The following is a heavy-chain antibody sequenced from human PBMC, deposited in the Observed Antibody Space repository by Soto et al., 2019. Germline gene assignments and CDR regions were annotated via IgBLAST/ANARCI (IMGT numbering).Heavy chain of an antibody. CDR3: ARDEYCSGGSCYIAFDI. CDR1: GFTVSSNY. J-gene: IGHJ3*02. V-gene: IGHV3-66*01. Sequence: HPGGSLRLSCAASGFTVSSNYMSWVRQAPGKGLEWVSVIYSGGSTYYADSVKGRFTISRDNSKNTLYLQMNSLRAEDTAVYYCARDEYCSGGSCYIAFDIWGQGTMVSVSS. D-gene: IGHD2-15*01. CDR2: IYSGGST.